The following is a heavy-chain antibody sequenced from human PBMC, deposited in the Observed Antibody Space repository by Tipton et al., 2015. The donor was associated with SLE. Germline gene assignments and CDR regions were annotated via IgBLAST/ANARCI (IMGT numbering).Heavy chain of an antibody. Sequence: TLSLTCTVSGGSISSHYWSWIRQPPGKGLEWIGYIYYSGSTNYNPSLKSRVTISVDTSKNQFSLKLSSVTAADTAVYYCARGRPGIAAAGTYDYWGQGTLVTVFS. V-gene: IGHV4-59*11. J-gene: IGHJ4*02. CDR2: IYYSGST. D-gene: IGHD6-13*01. CDR1: GGSISSHY. CDR3: ARGRPGIAAAGTYDY.